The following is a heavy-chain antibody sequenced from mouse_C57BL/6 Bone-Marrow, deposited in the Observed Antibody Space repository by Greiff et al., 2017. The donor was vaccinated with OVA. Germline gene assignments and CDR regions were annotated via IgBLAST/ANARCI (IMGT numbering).Heavy chain of an antibody. D-gene: IGHD1-1*01. CDR1: GYTFTSYW. Sequence: QVQLQQPGAELVKPGASVKLSCKASGYTFTSYWMQWVKQRPGQGLEWIGEIDPSDSYTNYNQKFKGKATLTVDTSSSTAYMQLSSLTSEDSAVYYCARRGGTTVVDPFAYWGQGTLVTVSA. J-gene: IGHJ3*01. CDR2: IDPSDSYT. CDR3: ARRGGTTVVDPFAY. V-gene: IGHV1-50*01.